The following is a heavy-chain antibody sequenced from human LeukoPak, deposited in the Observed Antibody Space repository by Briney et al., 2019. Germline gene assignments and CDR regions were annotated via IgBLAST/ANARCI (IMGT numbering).Heavy chain of an antibody. J-gene: IGHJ4*02. CDR3: ARDWYHAIDY. CDR1: GFTFSSYN. V-gene: IGHV3-74*03. CDR2: ITSDGSST. D-gene: IGHD2-2*01. Sequence: GGSLRLSCAASGFTFSSYNMNWVRQPPGKGLVWVARITSDGSSTTYAESVKGRFTISRDSAKNTLYLQMNSLRAEDTAVYYCARDWYHAIDYWGQGTLVTVSS.